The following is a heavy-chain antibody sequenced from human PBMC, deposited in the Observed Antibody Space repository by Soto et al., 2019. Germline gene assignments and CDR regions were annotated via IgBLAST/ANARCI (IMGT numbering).Heavy chain of an antibody. D-gene: IGHD3-22*01. J-gene: IGHJ3*02. V-gene: IGHV3-23*01. Sequence: RRLSCAASGFTFSSYAMSWVRQAPGKGLEWVSAISGSGGSTYYADSVKGRFTISRDNSKNTLYLQMNSLRAEDTAVYYCAKENYYDSSGYYLGAFDIWGQGTMVTVSS. CDR3: AKENYYDSSGYYLGAFDI. CDR2: ISGSGGST. CDR1: GFTFSSYA.